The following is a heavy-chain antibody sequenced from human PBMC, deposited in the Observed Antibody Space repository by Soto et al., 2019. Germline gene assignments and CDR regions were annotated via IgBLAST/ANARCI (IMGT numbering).Heavy chain of an antibody. CDR2: INHSGST. J-gene: IGHJ3*02. CDR1: GGSFSGYY. Sequence: SETLSLTCAVYGGSFSGYYWSWIRQPPGKGLEWIGEINHSGSTNYNPSLKSRVTISVDTSKNQLSLKLSSVTAADTAVYYCARGTPITTFGIWGQGTMVTVSS. V-gene: IGHV4-34*01. D-gene: IGHD3-3*01. CDR3: ARGTPITTFGI.